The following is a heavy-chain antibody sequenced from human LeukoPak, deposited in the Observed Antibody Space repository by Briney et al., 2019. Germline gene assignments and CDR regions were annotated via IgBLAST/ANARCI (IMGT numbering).Heavy chain of an antibody. J-gene: IGHJ4*02. CDR3: ARGDPSSSCLDY. D-gene: IGHD6-13*01. CDR1: GGSISSYY. Sequence: SETLSLTCTVSGGSISSYYWSWIRQPPGKGLEWIGYIYYSGSTNYNPSLKSRVTISVDTSKNQFSLKLSSVTAADTAVYYCARGDPSSSCLDYWGQGTLVTVSS. V-gene: IGHV4-59*01. CDR2: IYYSGST.